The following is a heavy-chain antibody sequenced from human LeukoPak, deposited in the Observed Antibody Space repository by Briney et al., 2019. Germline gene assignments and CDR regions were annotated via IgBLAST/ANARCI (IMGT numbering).Heavy chain of an antibody. J-gene: IGHJ4*02. CDR1: GFMVSSNY. D-gene: IGHD3-9*01. CDR3: ARSYYDVLLSQFDY. Sequence: GGSLRLSCAVSGFMVSSNYMNWVRQAPGKGLEGVAITYSGGTTLYGDSVRGRFIISRDNSKNTLYLQMNSLRDEDTAMYYCARSYYDVLLSQFDYWGQGTMVTVST. CDR2: TYSGGTT. V-gene: IGHV3-66*02.